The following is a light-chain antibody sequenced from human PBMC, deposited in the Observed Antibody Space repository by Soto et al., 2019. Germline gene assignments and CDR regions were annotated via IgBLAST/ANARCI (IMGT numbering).Light chain of an antibody. J-gene: IGKJ5*01. CDR2: GAT. Sequence: EIVLTQSPDILSVSPGERANVPCRASQTVSGTLAWYQQKPGQAPRLLIYGATTRAIGIPARFSGSGSGTEFTLTISTLQSDDFAVYYCQQYSNWPPITFGQGTRLEIK. V-gene: IGKV3D-15*01. CDR3: QQYSNWPPIT. CDR1: QTVSGT.